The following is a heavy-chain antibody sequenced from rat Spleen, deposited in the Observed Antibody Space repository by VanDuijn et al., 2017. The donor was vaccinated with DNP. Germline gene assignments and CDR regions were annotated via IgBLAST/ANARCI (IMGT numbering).Heavy chain of an antibody. CDR3: AREGAAISTWFAY. D-gene: IGHD1-2*01. V-gene: IGHV5-25*01. Sequence: EVQLMESGGGLVQPGRSMKLSCAASGFIFRNSDMAWVRQAPTKGLEWVASIGTNGHTTYYPDSVKGRFTISRDNAKNTLYLQMNSLGSEDTATYYCAREGAAISTWFAYWGQGTLVTVSS. CDR1: GFIFRNSD. CDR2: IGTNGHTT. J-gene: IGHJ3*01.